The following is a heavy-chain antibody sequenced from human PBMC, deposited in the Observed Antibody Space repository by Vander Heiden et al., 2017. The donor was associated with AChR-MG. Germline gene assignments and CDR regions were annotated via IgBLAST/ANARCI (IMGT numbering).Heavy chain of an antibody. CDR1: GGPISSYY. V-gene: IGHV4-59*08. Sequence: QVQLQEPGPGLVKPSETLSLTCTVAGGPISSYYWDWIRQPPGKGLEWIGYIYYSGSTNYNPSLKSRVTISVDTSKNQFSLKLSSVTAADTAVYYCARTSGSNWFDPWGQGTLVTVSS. J-gene: IGHJ5*02. D-gene: IGHD3-10*01. CDR2: IYYSGST. CDR3: ARTSGSNWFDP.